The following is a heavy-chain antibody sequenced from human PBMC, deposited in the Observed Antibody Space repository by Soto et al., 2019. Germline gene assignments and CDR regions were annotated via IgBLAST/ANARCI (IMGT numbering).Heavy chain of an antibody. CDR2: ISYDGSIK. CDR1: GFTFSSYG. V-gene: IGHV3-30*18. Sequence: QVQLVESGGGVVQPGRSLRLSCAASGFTFSSYGMHWVRQAPGKGLEWVAVISYDGSIKYYADSVKGRFTISRDNSKNTLYLQMNSLRAEDTAVYYCAKVFTATSFDYWGQGTLVTVSS. CDR3: AKVFTATSFDY. D-gene: IGHD1-20*01. J-gene: IGHJ4*02.